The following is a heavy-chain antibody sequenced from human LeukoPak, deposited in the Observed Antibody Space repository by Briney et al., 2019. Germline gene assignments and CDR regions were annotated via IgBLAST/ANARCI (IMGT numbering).Heavy chain of an antibody. CDR1: GFTFSSYG. V-gene: IGHV3-30*18. Sequence: GRSLRLSCAASGFTFSSYGMHWVRQAPGKGLEWVAVISYDGSNKYYADSVKGRFTISRDNSKNTPYLQMNSLRAEDTAVYYCAKGRGYYDSSGYQQGDYWGQGTLVTVSS. CDR3: AKGRGYYDSSGYQQGDY. CDR2: ISYDGSNK. J-gene: IGHJ4*02. D-gene: IGHD3-22*01.